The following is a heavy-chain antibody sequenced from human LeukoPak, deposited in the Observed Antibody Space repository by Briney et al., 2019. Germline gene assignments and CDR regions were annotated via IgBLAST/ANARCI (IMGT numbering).Heavy chain of an antibody. V-gene: IGHV4-4*07. CDR2: IYTSGST. CDR1: GGSISSYY. Sequence: SETLSLTCTVSGGSISSYYWSWIRRPDGKGLEWIGRIYTSGSTNYNPSLKSRVTMSVDTSKNQFSLKLSSVTAADTAVYYCARDMGYYGSGSYSAWGQGTLVTVSS. J-gene: IGHJ4*02. CDR3: ARDMGYYGSGSYSA. D-gene: IGHD3-10*01.